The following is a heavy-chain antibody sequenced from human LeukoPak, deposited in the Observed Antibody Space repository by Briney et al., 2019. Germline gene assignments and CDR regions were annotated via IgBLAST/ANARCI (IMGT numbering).Heavy chain of an antibody. CDR3: AREDLIEYSSSPHGAFDI. V-gene: IGHV3-53*01. J-gene: IGHJ3*02. CDR2: IYSGGST. Sequence: AGGSLRLSCAASGFTVSSNYMSWVRQAPGKGLEWVSVIYSGGSTYYADSVKGRFTISRDNSKNTLYLQMNSQRAEDTAVYYCAREDLIEYSSSPHGAFDIWGQGTMVTVSS. CDR1: GFTVSSNY. D-gene: IGHD6-6*01.